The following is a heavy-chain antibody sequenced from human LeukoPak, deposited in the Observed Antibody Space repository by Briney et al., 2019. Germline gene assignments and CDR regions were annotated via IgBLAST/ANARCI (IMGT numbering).Heavy chain of an antibody. V-gene: IGHV3-23*01. Sequence: PGGSLRLSCAASGFTFSSHAMHWVRQAPGKGLEWVSAISGSGGSTYYADSVKDRFTISRDNSKNTLYLQMNSLRAEDTAVYYCAKLTDYGDRNFDYWGQGTLVTVSS. J-gene: IGHJ4*02. D-gene: IGHD4-17*01. CDR1: GFTFSSHA. CDR3: AKLTDYGDRNFDY. CDR2: ISGSGGST.